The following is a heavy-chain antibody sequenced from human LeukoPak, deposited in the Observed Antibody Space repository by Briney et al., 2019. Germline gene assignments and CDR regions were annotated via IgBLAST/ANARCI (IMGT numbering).Heavy chain of an antibody. J-gene: IGHJ4*02. CDR1: GGSISSYY. CDR2: INHSGST. V-gene: IGHV4-34*01. CDR3: ARLLEQQPSDWRCDY. Sequence: PSETLSLTCTVSGGSISSYYWSWIRQPPGKGLEWIGEINHSGSTNYNPSLKSRVTISIDTSKNQLSLNVSSVTAADSAVYSCARLLEQQPSDWRCDYWGQGTLVSVSS. D-gene: IGHD6-13*01.